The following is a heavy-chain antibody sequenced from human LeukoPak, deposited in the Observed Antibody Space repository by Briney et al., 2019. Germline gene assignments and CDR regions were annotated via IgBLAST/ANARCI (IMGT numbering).Heavy chain of an antibody. V-gene: IGHV5-51*01. CDR2: IYPGDSDT. Sequence: GESLKISCKGSGYSFTSYWIGWVRQMPGKGLEWMGIIYPGDSDTSYSPPFQGQVTISADKSISTAYLQWSSLKASDTAMYYCARTSGSRDYYYYYGMDVWGQGTTVTVSS. CDR3: ARTSGSRDYYYYYGMDV. J-gene: IGHJ6*02. CDR1: GYSFTSYW. D-gene: IGHD5-18*01.